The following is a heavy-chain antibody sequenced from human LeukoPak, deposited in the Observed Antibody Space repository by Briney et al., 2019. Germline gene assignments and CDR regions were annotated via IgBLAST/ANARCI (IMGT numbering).Heavy chain of an antibody. CDR1: GGSISSYY. CDR2: IYYSGST. D-gene: IGHD3-16*01. Sequence: SETLSLTCTVSGGSISSYYWSWIRQPPGKGLEWIGYIYYSGSTNYNPSLKSRVTISVDTSKNQFSLKLSSVTAADTAVYYCARESSQKGAHYMDVWGKGTTVTISS. J-gene: IGHJ6*03. CDR3: ARESSQKGAHYMDV. V-gene: IGHV4-59*01.